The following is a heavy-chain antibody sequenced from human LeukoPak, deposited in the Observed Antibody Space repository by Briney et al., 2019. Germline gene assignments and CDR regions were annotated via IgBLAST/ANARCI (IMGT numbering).Heavy chain of an antibody. CDR2: IRYDGSTK. J-gene: IGHJ4*02. CDR1: GFTFSNYG. D-gene: IGHD5-12*01. V-gene: IGHV3-33*01. CDR3: ARAYSRESGYDFVFEN. Sequence: QPGRSLRLSCAASGFTFSNYGVHWVRQAPGKGLEWVIDIRYDGSTKYYADSVKGRFTISRDNSKNTVYLEMNSLRAEDTAVYYCARAYSRESGYDFVFENWGQGTLVSVSS.